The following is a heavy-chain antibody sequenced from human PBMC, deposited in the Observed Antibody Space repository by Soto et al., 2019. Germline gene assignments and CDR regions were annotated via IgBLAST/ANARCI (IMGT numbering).Heavy chain of an antibody. J-gene: IGHJ5*02. V-gene: IGHV4-30-2*01. CDR2: ISPSGSP. CDR3: TRGVLA. D-gene: IGHD2-8*01. Sequence: QLQESGSRLVRPSQTLSLTCSVSRGSVSSGGYSWSWIRKAPGKGLEWIGFISPSGSPAYHPSLKSRVSISVDTSNNQISLEVSSVTAADTAVYYCTRGVLAWGPGTLVTVSS. CDR1: RGSVSSGGYS.